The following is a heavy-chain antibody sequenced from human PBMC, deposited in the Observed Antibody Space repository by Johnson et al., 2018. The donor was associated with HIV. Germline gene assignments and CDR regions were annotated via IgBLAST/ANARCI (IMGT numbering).Heavy chain of an antibody. V-gene: IGHV3-66*01. J-gene: IGHJ3*02. CDR2: IYSGGRT. Sequence: MLLVESGGGLVQPGGSLRLSCAASGFTVSSNYMSWVRQAPGKGLEWVSLIYSGGRTYYADSVKGRFTISRDNSKNTLYLQMNTLRAEDTAVYYCAREAGAFDIWGQGAMATVSS. CDR3: AREAGAFDI. CDR1: GFTVSSNY.